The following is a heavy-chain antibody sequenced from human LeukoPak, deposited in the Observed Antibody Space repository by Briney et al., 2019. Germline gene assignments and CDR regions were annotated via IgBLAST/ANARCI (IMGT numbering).Heavy chain of an antibody. CDR3: AKGGVRFLEWFAFDY. D-gene: IGHD3-3*01. V-gene: IGHV3-30*18. CDR2: ISYDGSNK. Sequence: QTGGSLRLSCAASGFTFSSYGMHWVRQAPGKGLEWVAVISYDGSNKYYADSVKGRFTISRDNSKNTLYLQMNSLRAEDTAVYYCAKGGVRFLEWFAFDYWGQGTLVTVSS. J-gene: IGHJ4*02. CDR1: GFTFSSYG.